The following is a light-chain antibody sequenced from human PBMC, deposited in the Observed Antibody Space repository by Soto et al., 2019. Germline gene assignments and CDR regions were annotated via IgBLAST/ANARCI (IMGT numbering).Light chain of an antibody. J-gene: IGKJ1*01. CDR2: WAS. CDR3: QQYYSTPRT. CDR1: QSVLYSSNNKNY. Sequence: DIVMTQSPDSLAVSLGERGTINCKPSQSVLYSSNNKNYLAWYQQKPGQPPKLLIYWASTRESGVPDRFSGSGSGTDFTLTISSLQAEDVEVYYCQQYYSTPRTFGQGTK. V-gene: IGKV4-1*01.